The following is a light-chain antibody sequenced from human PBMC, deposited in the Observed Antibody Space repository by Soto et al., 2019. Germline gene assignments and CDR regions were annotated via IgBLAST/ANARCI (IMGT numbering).Light chain of an antibody. Sequence: QSALTQPASVSGSPGQSITISCTGTSSDVGTYNLVSWYQHHPGKAPKLMIYEGSKRPSGVSNRFSGSKSGNTASLTISGLQADDEADYYCCSYAGSSTDVFGTGTKLTVL. V-gene: IGLV2-23*01. J-gene: IGLJ1*01. CDR1: SSDVGTYNL. CDR3: CSYAGSSTDV. CDR2: EGS.